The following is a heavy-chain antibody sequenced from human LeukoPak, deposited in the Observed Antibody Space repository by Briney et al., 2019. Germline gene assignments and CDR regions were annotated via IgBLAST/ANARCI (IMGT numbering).Heavy chain of an antibody. CDR3: TKDVADYVWGEYRHFDK. V-gene: IGHV3-9*01. J-gene: IGHJ4*02. D-gene: IGHD3-16*01. CDR2: ITWNSDFI. CDR1: GFKFDDYA. Sequence: GGSLRLSCAASGFKFDDYAMHWVRQVPGKGLEWVAGITWNSDFIAFADSLKGRFSISRDNGKNSLFLQMNSLTPEDTAFYYCTKDVADYVWGEYRHFDKRGQGALVTVSS.